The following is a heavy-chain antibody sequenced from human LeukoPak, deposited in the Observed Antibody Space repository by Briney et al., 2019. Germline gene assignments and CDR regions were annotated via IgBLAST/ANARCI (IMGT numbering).Heavy chain of an antibody. V-gene: IGHV3-23*01. Sequence: GGSLRLSCAASGFPFRRFAMSWVRQAPGKGLEWVSGISIGGTNTYYADSVKGRFTISRDDSKNTLHLQMNSLTTEDTAVYYCTRDGGKDGNTAFDMWGQGTMVTVSS. CDR1: GFPFRRFA. D-gene: IGHD3-16*01. CDR3: TRDGGKDGNTAFDM. J-gene: IGHJ3*02. CDR2: ISIGGTNT.